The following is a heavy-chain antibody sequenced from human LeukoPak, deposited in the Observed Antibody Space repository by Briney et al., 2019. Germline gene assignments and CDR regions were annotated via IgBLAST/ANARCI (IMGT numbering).Heavy chain of an antibody. V-gene: IGHV3-21*01. CDR2: ISSSSSYI. J-gene: IGHJ4*02. CDR1: GFTFSSYS. Sequence: GGSLRLSCAASGFTFSSYSMNCVRQAPGKGLEWVSSISSSSSYIYYADSVKGRFTISRDNAKNSLYLQMNSLRAEDTAVYYCARDHRHGGNSDSQGYWGQGSLVTVSS. CDR3: ARDHRHGGNSDSQGY. D-gene: IGHD4-23*01.